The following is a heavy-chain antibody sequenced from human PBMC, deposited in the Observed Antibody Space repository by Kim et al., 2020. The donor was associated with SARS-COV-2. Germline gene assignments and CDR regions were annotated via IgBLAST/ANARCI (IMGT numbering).Heavy chain of an antibody. V-gene: IGHV3-74*01. Sequence: GGSLRLSCAASGFTFSSYWMHWVRQAPGKGLVWVSRINSDGSSTSYADSVKGRFTISRDNAKNTLYLQMNSLRAEDTAVYYCAVYSSGWYGNINWFDPWGQGTLVTVSS. CDR2: INSDGSST. CDR3: AVYSSGWYGNINWFDP. D-gene: IGHD6-19*01. CDR1: GFTFSSYW. J-gene: IGHJ5*02.